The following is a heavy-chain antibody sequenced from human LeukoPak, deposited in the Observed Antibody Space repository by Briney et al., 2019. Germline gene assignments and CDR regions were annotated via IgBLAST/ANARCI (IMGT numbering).Heavy chain of an antibody. D-gene: IGHD3-22*01. CDR3: ARVDWMIGAFDI. J-gene: IGHJ3*02. CDR1: GFTFSGYA. Sequence: PGGSLRLSCAASGFTFSGYAMSWVRQPPGKGLEWVSAISGSGGSTYYADSVRGRFTISRDNAKNSLYLQMNSLRDEDTAVYYCARVDWMIGAFDIWGQGTMVTVSS. V-gene: IGHV3-23*01. CDR2: ISGSGGST.